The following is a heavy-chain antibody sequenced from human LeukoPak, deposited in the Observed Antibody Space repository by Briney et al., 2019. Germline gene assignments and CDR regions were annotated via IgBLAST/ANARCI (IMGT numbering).Heavy chain of an antibody. CDR2: INHSGST. Sequence: TSETLSLTCAVYGGSFSGYYWSWIRQPPGKGLEWSGEINHSGSTNYNPSLKSRVTISVDTSKNQFSLKLSSVTAEDTAVYYCARAPPPPVNYYYYYMDVWGKGTTVTVSS. CDR1: GGSFSGYY. CDR3: ARAPPPPVNYYYYYMDV. V-gene: IGHV4-34*01. J-gene: IGHJ6*03.